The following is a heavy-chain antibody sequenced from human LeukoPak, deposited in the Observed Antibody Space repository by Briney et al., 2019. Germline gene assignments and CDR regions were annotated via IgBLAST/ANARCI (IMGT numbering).Heavy chain of an antibody. CDR1: GSSISSGYY. D-gene: IGHD2-15*01. CDR3: ARERWCGDGPCYFVDQ. V-gene: IGHV4-38-2*02. Sequence: SETLSLTCTVWGSSISSGYYWGWIRQTPGKGLEWLGSVYWSGAAHCGPSVKSRVTISIDRPKIHVSLNLTSVTAADTAVYYCARERWCGDGPCYFVDQWGQGKLVTVSS. J-gene: IGHJ1*01. CDR2: VYWSGAA.